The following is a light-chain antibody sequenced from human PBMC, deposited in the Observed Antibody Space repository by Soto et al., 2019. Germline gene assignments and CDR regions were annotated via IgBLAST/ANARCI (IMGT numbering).Light chain of an antibody. CDR1: QSVSSK. V-gene: IGKV3-15*01. J-gene: IGKJ1*01. CDR2: GAS. Sequence: EIVMTQSPATLSVSPGERATLSCRASQSVSSKLAWYQQKPGQAPRLLISGASTKATGIPARFSVSGSGTEFTLTISNLQSEDFAVYYCQQYNNWPRTFGQGTKVEIK. CDR3: QQYNNWPRT.